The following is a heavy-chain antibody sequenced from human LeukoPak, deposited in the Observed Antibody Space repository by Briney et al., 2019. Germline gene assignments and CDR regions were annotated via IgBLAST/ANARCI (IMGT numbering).Heavy chain of an antibody. CDR2: IYYSGST. CDR1: GGSISSSSYY. CDR3: ARGVIYYDSRGDWFDP. Sequence: SETLSLTCTVSGGSISSSSYYWGWIRQPPGKGLEWIGSIYYSGSTYYNPSLKSRVTISVDTSKNQFSLKLSSVTAADTAVYYCARGVIYYDSRGDWFDPWGQGTLVTVSS. J-gene: IGHJ5*02. D-gene: IGHD3-22*01. V-gene: IGHV4-39*07.